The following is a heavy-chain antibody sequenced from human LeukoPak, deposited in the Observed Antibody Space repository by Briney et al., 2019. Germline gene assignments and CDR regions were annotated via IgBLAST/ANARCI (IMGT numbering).Heavy chain of an antibody. J-gene: IGHJ4*02. CDR2: ISYSGST. D-gene: IGHD2-8*01. CDR3: ATIQIMVGPATLNY. Sequence: SETLSLTCTVSGGSIRSSSYYWGWIRQPPGKGLEWIGSISYSGSTYYNPSLKSRVTIFVETSKNQFSLNLSSVTAADTAVYYCATIQIMVGPATLNYLGQGTLV. CDR1: GGSIRSSSYY. V-gene: IGHV4-39*01.